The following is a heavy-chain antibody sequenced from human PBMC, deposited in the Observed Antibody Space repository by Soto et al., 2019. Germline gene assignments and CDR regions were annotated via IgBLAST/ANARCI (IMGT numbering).Heavy chain of an antibody. Sequence: QVQLVQSGAEVKKPGSSVKVSCKASGGTFSSYAISWVRQAPGQGLEWMGGIIPIFGTANYAQKFQGRVTITADESTSTAHMELSSLRSEDAAVYYCARAQGYSGDAGLSNWGQGTLVTVSS. V-gene: IGHV1-69*12. D-gene: IGHD5-12*01. CDR3: ARAQGYSGDAGLSN. CDR2: IIPIFGTA. J-gene: IGHJ4*02. CDR1: GGTFSSYA.